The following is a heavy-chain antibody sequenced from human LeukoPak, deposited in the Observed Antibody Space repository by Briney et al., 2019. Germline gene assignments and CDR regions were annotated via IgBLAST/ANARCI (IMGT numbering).Heavy chain of an antibody. CDR1: GFAFSSYW. Sequence: TGGPLRLSCAASGFAFSSYWMSWLRQAPGKGLEWVANIKQDGSEKYYVASVKGRFTISRDNAKNSLYLQMNSLRAEDTAVYYCARVPRRYCSSTSCYTYWGQGTLVTVSS. V-gene: IGHV3-7*01. D-gene: IGHD2-2*02. CDR3: ARVPRRYCSSTSCYTY. J-gene: IGHJ4*02. CDR2: IKQDGSEK.